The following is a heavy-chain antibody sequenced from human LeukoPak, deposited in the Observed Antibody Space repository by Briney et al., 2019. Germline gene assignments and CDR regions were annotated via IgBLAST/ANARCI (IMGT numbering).Heavy chain of an antibody. J-gene: IGHJ4*02. Sequence: PGGSLRLSCAASGFTFSDYYMIWIRQAPGKGLEWVSYISSGSSYTNYADSVKGRFTISRDNPKNSLYLQMNSLRAEDTAVYYCARGRYPYYFDYWGQGTLVTVSS. V-gene: IGHV3-11*05. CDR2: ISSGSSYT. CDR1: GFTFSDYY. D-gene: IGHD2-2*02. CDR3: ARGRYPYYFDY.